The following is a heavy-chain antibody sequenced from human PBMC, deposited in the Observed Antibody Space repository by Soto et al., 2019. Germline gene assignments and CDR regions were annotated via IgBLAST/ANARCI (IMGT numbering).Heavy chain of an antibody. J-gene: IGHJ6*02. CDR1: GGSISSYY. D-gene: IGHD3-16*01. Sequence: PSETLSLTCTVSGGSISSYYWSWIRQPAGKGLEWIGRIYTSGSTNYNPSLKSRVTMSVDTSKNQFSLKLSSVTAADTAVYYCARNPYDYVWGSYYYYYYGMDVWGQGTTVTVS. CDR3: ARNPYDYVWGSYYYYYYGMDV. V-gene: IGHV4-4*07. CDR2: IYTSGST.